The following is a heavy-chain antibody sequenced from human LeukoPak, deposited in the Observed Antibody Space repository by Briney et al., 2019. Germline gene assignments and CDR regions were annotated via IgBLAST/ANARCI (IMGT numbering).Heavy chain of an antibody. CDR3: AKGEIVPGRRYFDY. J-gene: IGHJ4*02. Sequence: GGSLRLSCAASGFTFSSYAMSWVRQAPGKGLEWVSAISGSGGSTYYADSVKGRFTISRDNSKNPLYLQMSSLRAEDTAVYYCAKGEIVPGRRYFDYCGQGTLVTVSS. CDR1: GFTFSSYA. V-gene: IGHV3-23*01. D-gene: IGHD3-10*01. CDR2: ISGSGGST.